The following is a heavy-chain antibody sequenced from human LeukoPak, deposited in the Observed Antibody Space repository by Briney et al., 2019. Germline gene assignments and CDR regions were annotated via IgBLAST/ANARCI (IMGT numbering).Heavy chain of an antibody. J-gene: IGHJ3*02. V-gene: IGHV4-39*01. CDR1: GGSISSSDYY. D-gene: IGHD3-3*01. Sequence: SETLSLTCTVSGGSISSSDYYWGWIRQPPGKGLEWIGSVYYSGSTYYNPSLKSRVTISVDTSKNQFPLKLTSEAAADTALYYCARQTFYDFSRRAFDIWGQGTLVTVSS. CDR2: VYYSGST. CDR3: ARQTFYDFSRRAFDI.